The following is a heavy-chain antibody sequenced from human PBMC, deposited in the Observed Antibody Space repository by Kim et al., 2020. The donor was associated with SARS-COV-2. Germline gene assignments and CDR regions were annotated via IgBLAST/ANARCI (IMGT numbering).Heavy chain of an antibody. D-gene: IGHD6-13*01. CDR2: ISSSGSTI. V-gene: IGHV3-11*01. CDR1: GFTFSDYY. J-gene: IGHJ6*02. CDR3: ASSSAGGSSWYYYGMDV. Sequence: GGSLRLSCAVSGFTFSDYYMSWIRQAPGKGLEWVSYISSSGSTIYYADSVKGRFTISRDNAKNSLYLQMNSLRAEDTAVYYCASSSAGGSSWYYYGMDVWGQGTTVTVSS.